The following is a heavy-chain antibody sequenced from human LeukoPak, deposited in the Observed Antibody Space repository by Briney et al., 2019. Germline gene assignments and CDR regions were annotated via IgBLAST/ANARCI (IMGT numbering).Heavy chain of an antibody. CDR3: ARRLDSRAETFDY. V-gene: IGHV4-39*01. CDR2: IYFSGST. J-gene: IGHJ4*02. CDR1: GGSISSSSYY. D-gene: IGHD3-22*01. Sequence: SETLSLTCTVSGGSISSSSYYWGWIRQPPGNGLEWIGSIYFSGSTYYNPSLKSRVTISVDTSKNQFSLKLRSVTAADTAVFYCARRLDSRAETFDYWGQGSLVTVSS.